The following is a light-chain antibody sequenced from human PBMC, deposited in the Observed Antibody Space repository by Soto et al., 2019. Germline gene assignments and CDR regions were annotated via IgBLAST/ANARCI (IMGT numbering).Light chain of an antibody. CDR3: QQYNRWPLT. Sequence: EIVMTQSPATLSVSPGERVTLSCRASQSIYEKLAWYQQKPVQTPRLVIYDASTRATGTPGSFSGSGSGTEFTLTISSLQSEDFAVYYCQQYNRWPLTFGEGTKVDIK. CDR2: DAS. CDR1: QSIYEK. V-gene: IGKV3-15*01. J-gene: IGKJ4*02.